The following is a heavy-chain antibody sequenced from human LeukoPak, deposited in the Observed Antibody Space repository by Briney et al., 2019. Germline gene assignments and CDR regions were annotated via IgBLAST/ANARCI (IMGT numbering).Heavy chain of an antibody. J-gene: IGHJ3*02. CDR2: IIPIFGTA. CDR1: GYTFTSYY. D-gene: IGHD6-13*01. Sequence: ASVKVSCKASGYTFTSYYMHWVRQAPGQGLEWMGGIIPIFGTANYAQKFQGRVTITADESTSTAYMELSSLRSDDTAVYYCARDPGIPNDAFDIWGQGTMVTVSS. V-gene: IGHV1-69*13. CDR3: ARDPGIPNDAFDI.